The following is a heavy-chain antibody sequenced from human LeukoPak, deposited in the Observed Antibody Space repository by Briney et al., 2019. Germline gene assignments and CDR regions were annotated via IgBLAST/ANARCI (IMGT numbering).Heavy chain of an antibody. V-gene: IGHV3-9*01. CDR3: TIDGITMVLGAFDI. CDR1: GFTFDDYA. D-gene: IGHD3-10*01. CDR2: ISWNSGSI. J-gene: IGHJ3*02. Sequence: PGGSLRLSCAASGFTFDDYAMHWVRQAPGKGLEWVSGISWNSGSIGYADSVKGRFTISRDNAKNSLYLQMNRLRAEDTALYYCTIDGITMVLGAFDIWGQGTMVTVSS.